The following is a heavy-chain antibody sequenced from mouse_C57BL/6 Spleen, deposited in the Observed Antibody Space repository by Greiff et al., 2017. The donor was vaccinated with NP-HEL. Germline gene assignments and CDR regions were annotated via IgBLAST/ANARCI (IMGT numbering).Heavy chain of an antibody. V-gene: IGHV3-6*01. Sequence: ESGPGLVKPSQSLSLTCSVTGYSITSGYYWNWIRQFPGNKLEWMGYISYDGSNNYNPSLKNRISITRDTSKNQYFLKLNSVTTEDTATYYCARAPGTVVAYYAMDYWGQGTSVTVSS. D-gene: IGHD1-1*01. CDR1: GYSITSGYY. CDR2: ISYDGSN. J-gene: IGHJ4*01. CDR3: ARAPGTVVAYYAMDY.